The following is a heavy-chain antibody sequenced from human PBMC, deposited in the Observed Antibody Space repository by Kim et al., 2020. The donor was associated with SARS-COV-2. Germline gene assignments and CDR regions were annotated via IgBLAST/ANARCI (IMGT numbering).Heavy chain of an antibody. Sequence: YAASVKGRFTISRDDSKSIAYLQMNSLKTEDTAVYYCTRHDFWSGYYFDYWGQGTLVTVSS. D-gene: IGHD3-3*01. CDR3: TRHDFWSGYYFDY. V-gene: IGHV3-49*02. J-gene: IGHJ4*02.